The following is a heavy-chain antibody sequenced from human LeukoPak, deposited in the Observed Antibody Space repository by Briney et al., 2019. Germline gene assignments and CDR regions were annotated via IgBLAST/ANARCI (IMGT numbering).Heavy chain of an antibody. Sequence: SETLSLTCTVSGGSISSYYWSWIRQPPGKGLEWIGYIYYSGSTNYNPSLKSRVTISVDTSKNQFSLKLSSVTAADTAVYYCAREQGFGIAVAVDYWGQGTLVTVSS. D-gene: IGHD6-19*01. CDR1: GGSISSYY. V-gene: IGHV4-59*01. J-gene: IGHJ4*02. CDR2: IYYSGST. CDR3: AREQGFGIAVAVDY.